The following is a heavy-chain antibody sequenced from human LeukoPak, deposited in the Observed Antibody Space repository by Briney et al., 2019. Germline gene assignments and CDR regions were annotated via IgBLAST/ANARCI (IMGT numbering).Heavy chain of an antibody. V-gene: IGHV3-7*01. D-gene: IGHD2-15*01. CDR3: ARARYLNS. J-gene: IGHJ4*02. CDR2: IKHDGSEK. Sequence: GGSLRLSCVGSGFTLSDNWMTWVRLAPGGGLEWVANIKHDGSEKNYVDSVKGRFTISRDNAKNSVYLQMDRLRAEDTAVYYCARARYLNSWGQGTLVTVSS. CDR1: GFTLSDNW.